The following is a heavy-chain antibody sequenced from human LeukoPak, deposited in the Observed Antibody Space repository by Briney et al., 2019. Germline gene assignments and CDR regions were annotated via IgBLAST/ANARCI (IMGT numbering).Heavy chain of an antibody. D-gene: IGHD3-22*01. CDR1: GFTFRNYG. J-gene: IGHJ4*02. Sequence: QPGGSLRLSCAASGFTFRNYGMHWVRQAPGKGLEWVAVIWYDGSNKYYGDSVKGRFTISRDNSKSTMYLQMNSVTAEDTAVYYCARGLLDRSGCFEDWGQGTLVTVSS. CDR2: IWYDGSNK. CDR3: ARGLLDRSGCFED. V-gene: IGHV3-33*01.